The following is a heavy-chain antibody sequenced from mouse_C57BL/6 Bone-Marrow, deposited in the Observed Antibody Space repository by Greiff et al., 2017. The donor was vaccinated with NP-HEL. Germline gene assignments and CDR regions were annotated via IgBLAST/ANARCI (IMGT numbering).Heavy chain of an antibody. CDR3: AGGYDWYFEV. CDR1: GYTFTSYW. CDR2: IDPSDSYT. D-gene: IGHD2-2*01. J-gene: IGHJ1*03. Sequence: VQLQQPGAELVMPGASVKLSCKASGYTFTSYWMHWVKQRPGQGLEWIGEIDPSDSYTNYNQKFKGKSTLTVDKSSSTAYMQLSSLTSEDSAVYYCAGGYDWYFEVWGTGTTVTVSS. V-gene: IGHV1-69*01.